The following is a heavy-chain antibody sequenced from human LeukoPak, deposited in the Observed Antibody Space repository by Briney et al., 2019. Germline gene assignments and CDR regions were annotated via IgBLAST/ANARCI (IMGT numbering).Heavy chain of an antibody. Sequence: GGSLRLSCAASGFTFSSYGMHWVRQAPGKGLEGVAVISYDGSNKYYADSVKGRFTISRDNSKNTLYLQMNSLRAEDTAVYYCAKDLSIVATAFDYWGQGTLVTVSS. CDR3: AKDLSIVATAFDY. V-gene: IGHV3-30*18. CDR2: ISYDGSNK. D-gene: IGHD5-12*01. J-gene: IGHJ4*02. CDR1: GFTFSSYG.